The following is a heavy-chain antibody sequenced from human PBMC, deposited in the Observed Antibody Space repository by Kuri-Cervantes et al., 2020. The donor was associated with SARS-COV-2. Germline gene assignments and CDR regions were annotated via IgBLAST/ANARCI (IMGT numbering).Heavy chain of an antibody. CDR1: GFTFSSYG. Sequence: GGSLRLSCAASGFTFSSYGMHWVRQAPGKGLEWVAVIWYDGSNKYYADSVKGRFTISRDNSKNTLYLQMNSLRAEDTAVYYCARGYVNCSGGSCYSIHYYYGMDVWGQGTTVTDS. J-gene: IGHJ6*02. CDR2: IWYDGSNK. CDR3: ARGYVNCSGGSCYSIHYYYGMDV. D-gene: IGHD2-15*01. V-gene: IGHV3-33*01.